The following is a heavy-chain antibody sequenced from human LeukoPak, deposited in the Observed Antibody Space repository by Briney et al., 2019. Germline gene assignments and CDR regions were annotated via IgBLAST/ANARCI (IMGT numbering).Heavy chain of an antibody. J-gene: IGHJ5*02. D-gene: IGHD3-16*01. V-gene: IGHV3-74*01. CDR3: ATGWGGWTT. Sequence: GGSLRLSCAGSGFTFSNYLIHWVRQAPGKGLVWVSRITGDGSNTLYADSVQGRFTISRDNAKNTVYLQMNSLRAEDTAVYYCATGWGGWTTWGQGTLVTVSS. CDR2: ITGDGSNT. CDR1: GFTFSNYL.